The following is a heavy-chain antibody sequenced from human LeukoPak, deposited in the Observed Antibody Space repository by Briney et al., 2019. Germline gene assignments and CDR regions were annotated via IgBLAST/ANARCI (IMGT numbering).Heavy chain of an antibody. J-gene: IGHJ6*03. D-gene: IGHD6-19*01. V-gene: IGHV3-21*01. CDR2: ISSSSSYI. Sequence: SGGSLRLSCATSAFTFKSYGMNWVRQAPGKGLEWVSSISSSSSYIYYADSVKGRFTISRDNAKNSLYLQMNSLRAEDTAVYYCARHGQWLVRNYMDVWGKGTTVTISS. CDR3: ARHGQWLVRNYMDV. CDR1: AFTFKSYG.